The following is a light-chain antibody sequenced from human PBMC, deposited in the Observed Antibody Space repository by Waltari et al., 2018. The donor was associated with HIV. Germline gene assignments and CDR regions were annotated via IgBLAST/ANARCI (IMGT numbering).Light chain of an antibody. Sequence: QSVLTQPPSVSGAPGPRVTISCTRSSSTIRAGYAAPWYQQLPGAAPKLLIYGNSNRPSGVPDRFSGAKSGTSASLAITGLQAADEADYYCQSYDSSLTTWVFGGGTKLTVL. J-gene: IGLJ3*02. V-gene: IGLV1-40*01. CDR1: SSTIRAGYA. CDR3: QSYDSSLTTWV. CDR2: GNS.